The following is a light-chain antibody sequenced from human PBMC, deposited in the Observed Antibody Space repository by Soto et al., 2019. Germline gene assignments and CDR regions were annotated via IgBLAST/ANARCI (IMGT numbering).Light chain of an antibody. CDR2: ENN. CDR3: GTWDSSLSAGV. CDR1: SSNIGNNY. Sequence: QSVLTQPPSVSAAPGQKVTISCSGSSSNIGNNYVSWYQQLPGTAPILLIYENNKRPSGIPDRFSGSKSGTSATLGITGLQTGDEADYYCGTWDSSLSAGVFGGGTKVTVL. V-gene: IGLV1-51*02. J-gene: IGLJ2*01.